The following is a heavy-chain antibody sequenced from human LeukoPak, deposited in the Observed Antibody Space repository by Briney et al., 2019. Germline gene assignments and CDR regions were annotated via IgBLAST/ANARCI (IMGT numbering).Heavy chain of an antibody. V-gene: IGHV3-48*01. CDR2: ISSSSTI. Sequence: GGSLRLSCAASGFTFSSYSMNWVRQAPGKGLEWVSYISSSSTIYYADSVKGRFTISRDNAKNSLYLQMNSLRAEDTAVYYCARPLYKWNYDAFDIWGQGTMVTVSS. J-gene: IGHJ3*02. D-gene: IGHD1-7*01. CDR1: GFTFSSYS. CDR3: ARPLYKWNYDAFDI.